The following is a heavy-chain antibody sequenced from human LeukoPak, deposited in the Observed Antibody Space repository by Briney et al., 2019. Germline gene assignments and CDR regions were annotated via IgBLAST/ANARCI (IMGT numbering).Heavy chain of an antibody. CDR1: GGSISSYY. V-gene: IGHV4-59*08. D-gene: IGHD2-2*01. CDR2: IYYRGST. CDR3: ARSSSTAIFDY. Sequence: SETLSLTCTVSGGSISSYYWSWIRQPPGKGLEWIGYIYYRGSTNYNTSLKSRVTISVDTSKNQFSLKLSSVPAADTAVYYCARSSSTAIFDYWGQGTLVTVSS. J-gene: IGHJ4*02.